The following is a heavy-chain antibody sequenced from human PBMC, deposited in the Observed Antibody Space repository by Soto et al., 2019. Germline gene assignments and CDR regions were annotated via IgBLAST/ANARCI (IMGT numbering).Heavy chain of an antibody. D-gene: IGHD1-26*01. J-gene: IGHJ4*02. CDR3: STGSPFSGSVFDY. Sequence: EVQLVESGGGLVKPGGSLRLSCAASVFSFRTTWMAWVRQAQGKGLEGVGRIKSKSDGETTDYADPVKGRFTISRDDSKDTLYLHMDSLETGDTAVYYCSTGSPFSGSVFDYWGQGTLVTVSS. CDR2: IKSKSDGETT. CDR1: VFSFRTTW. V-gene: IGHV3-15*05.